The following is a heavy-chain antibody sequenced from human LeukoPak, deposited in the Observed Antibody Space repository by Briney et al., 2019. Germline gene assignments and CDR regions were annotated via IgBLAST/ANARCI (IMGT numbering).Heavy chain of an antibody. D-gene: IGHD3-16*01. Sequence: ASVKVSCKASGYTFTGYYIHRVRQAPGQGLEWMGWINPKNGDTNYAQKFQGRVTMTSDTSFSTAYMELRRLKSDDTAMYYCAREGDRRWAPFHYWGQGTLVTAS. CDR3: AREGDRRWAPFHY. CDR1: GYTFTGYY. J-gene: IGHJ4*02. CDR2: INPKNGDT. V-gene: IGHV1-2*02.